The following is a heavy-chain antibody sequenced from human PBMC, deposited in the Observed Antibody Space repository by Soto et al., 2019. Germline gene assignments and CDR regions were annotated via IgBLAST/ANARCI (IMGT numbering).Heavy chain of an antibody. CDR2: VHYSGGT. J-gene: IGHJ4*02. Sequence: QLQESGPGLVKPSETLSLTCSVSGGSISSNNYFWGWIRQPPGKGLEFVGSVHYSGGTYYKPALKSRVTVSLDTSKNQFPLRLMSVSAADTAVYYCASIVVGATGHTDFDHWGQGTLVTVSS. V-gene: IGHV4-39*01. CDR1: GGSISSNNYF. D-gene: IGHD2-15*01. CDR3: ASIVVGATGHTDFDH.